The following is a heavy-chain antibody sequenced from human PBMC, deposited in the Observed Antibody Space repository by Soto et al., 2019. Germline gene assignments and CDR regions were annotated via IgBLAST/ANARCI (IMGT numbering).Heavy chain of an antibody. D-gene: IGHD4-17*01. Sequence: EVHLVESGGGLVQPGGSLRLSCAASEFTFSQHWMGWVRQALGKGLEWVADIKPDGSEKYYVDSVKGRFTISRDNAKNSVYLQMNSLRAEDTAVYYCARGHYGRDYWGQGTLVTVSS. V-gene: IGHV3-7*01. CDR3: ARGHYGRDY. CDR2: IKPDGSEK. J-gene: IGHJ4*02. CDR1: EFTFSQHW.